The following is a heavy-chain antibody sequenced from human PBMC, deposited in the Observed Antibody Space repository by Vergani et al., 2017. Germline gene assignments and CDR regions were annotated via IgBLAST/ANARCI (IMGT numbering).Heavy chain of an antibody. J-gene: IGHJ2*01. D-gene: IGHD3-16*01. V-gene: IGHV4-39*01. CDR1: GDSIISRSYY. CDR2: IYNSGNG. CDR3: ASGKYYSDSTSHFRGRYFDV. Sequence: QVKLQESGPGLLKPSQTLSLTCTVSGDSIISRSYYWGWIRQPPGKGLEWIGSIYNSGNGDSSSSLKSRVTISADTSKNQFSLRLTSVTAADTAVYYCASGKYYSDSTSHFRGRYFDVWGGGTLVTVPS.